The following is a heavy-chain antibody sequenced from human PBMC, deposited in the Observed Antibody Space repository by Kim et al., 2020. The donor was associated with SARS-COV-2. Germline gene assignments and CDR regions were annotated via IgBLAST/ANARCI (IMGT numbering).Heavy chain of an antibody. CDR3: ARGDYYDSSGWGLNY. J-gene: IGHJ4*02. V-gene: IGHV1-8*01. Sequence: QKFQGRVTMTRNTSISTAYMELSSLRSEDTAVYYCARGDYYDSSGWGLNYWGQGTLVTVSS. D-gene: IGHD3-22*01.